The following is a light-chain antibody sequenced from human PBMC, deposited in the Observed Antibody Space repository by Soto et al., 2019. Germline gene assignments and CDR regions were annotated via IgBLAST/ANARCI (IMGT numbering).Light chain of an antibody. J-gene: IGKJ1*01. Sequence: DIQLTQSPSSLSASVGDKVTITCRASQSIRSYVNWVQQKPGKAPKLLIYDASSLQTGVPSRFSGSGSGTNFSLTISSLQPDDFATYYCQQSYSTPPWTFGQGTKVEIK. CDR2: DAS. CDR3: QQSYSTPPWT. V-gene: IGKV1-39*01. CDR1: QSIRSY.